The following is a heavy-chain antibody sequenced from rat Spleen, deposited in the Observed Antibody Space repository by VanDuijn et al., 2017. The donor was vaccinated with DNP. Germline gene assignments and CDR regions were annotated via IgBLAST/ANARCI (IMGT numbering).Heavy chain of an antibody. Sequence: EVKLVESGGGLVQPGRSLKLSCAASGFNFNNYWMGWVRQAPGKGLEWIGEINTDSRTIQYTPSLKDKFTISRDNAQNTLYLQMGKLGSDDTAIYYCVREDKGVDAWGQGTSVTVSS. D-gene: IGHD2-2*01. CDR2: INTDSRTI. CDR3: VREDKGVDA. V-gene: IGHV4-2*01. CDR1: GFNFNNYW. J-gene: IGHJ4*01.